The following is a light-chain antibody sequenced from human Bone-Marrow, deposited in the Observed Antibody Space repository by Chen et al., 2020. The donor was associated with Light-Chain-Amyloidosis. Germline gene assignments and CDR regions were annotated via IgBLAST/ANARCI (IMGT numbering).Light chain of an antibody. J-gene: IGLJ3*02. CDR3: SSYTSSSNWV. Sequence: QSALTQPASVSGSPGQSITLSCTGTSSDVGGYNYVSWYQQHPGKAPKLMIYEVSNRPSGVSNRFSGANSGNTASLTISGLQAEDEADYYCSSYTSSSNWVFGGGTKLTVL. CDR1: SSDVGGYNY. CDR2: EVS. V-gene: IGLV2-14*01.